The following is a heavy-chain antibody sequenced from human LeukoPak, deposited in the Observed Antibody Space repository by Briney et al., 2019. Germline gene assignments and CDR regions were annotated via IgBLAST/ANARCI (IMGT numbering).Heavy chain of an antibody. J-gene: IGHJ4*02. V-gene: IGHV3-7*01. CDR2: IKRDGSEK. Sequence: GGSLRLSCAASGFTFSGFWMSWVRQAPGKGPEWVANIKRDGSEKYYVDAVKGRFTISRDNAKNSLYLQMNSLRAEDTAVYHCARGGWYPDNWGQGTLVTVSS. CDR1: GFTFSGFW. D-gene: IGHD6-19*01. CDR3: ARGGWYPDN.